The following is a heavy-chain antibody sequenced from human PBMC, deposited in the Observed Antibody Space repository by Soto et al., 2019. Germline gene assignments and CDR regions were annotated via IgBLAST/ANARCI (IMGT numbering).Heavy chain of an antibody. Sequence: QVQLVESGGGVVQPGRSLRLSCAASGFTFSSYAMHWVRQAPGKGLEWVSIISYDGSNKYYADSVEGRFTISRDNSKNTLCLQMNSLRAEDTAVYYCASLVTAIRSFGVDVWGQGTTVTVSS. D-gene: IGHD2-21*02. J-gene: IGHJ6*02. CDR1: GFTFSSYA. V-gene: IGHV3-30-3*01. CDR3: ASLVTAIRSFGVDV. CDR2: ISYDGSNK.